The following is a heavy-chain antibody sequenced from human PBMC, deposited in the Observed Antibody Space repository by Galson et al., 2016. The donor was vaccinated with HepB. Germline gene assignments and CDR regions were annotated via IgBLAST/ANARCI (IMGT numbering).Heavy chain of an antibody. CDR3: ATYSGSYRLGY. J-gene: IGHJ4*02. D-gene: IGHD1-26*01. CDR1: GFTFSSHA. CDR2: IHSSSSTI. Sequence: SLRLSCAASGFTFSSHAMSWVRQAPGKGLEWVSYIHSSSSTIYYAGSVKGRFTISRDNARNSLYLQMNSLRAEDTAVYYCATYSGSYRLGYWGQGTLVTVSS. V-gene: IGHV3-48*01.